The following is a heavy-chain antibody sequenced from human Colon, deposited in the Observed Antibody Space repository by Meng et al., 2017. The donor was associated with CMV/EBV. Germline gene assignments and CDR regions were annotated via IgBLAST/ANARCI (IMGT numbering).Heavy chain of an antibody. D-gene: IGHD3-3*01. CDR3: AKAVGMSGFPDH. J-gene: IGHJ5*02. CDR1: GFTFSNHG. Sequence: GGSLRLSCAASGFTFSNHGMSWVRQAPGKGLEWVAAINGGGGDTYYAASVKGRFTISRDNSMNTLFLQMFNLRPEDTAVYYCAKAVGMSGFPDHWGQGTQVTVSS. CDR2: INGGGGDT. V-gene: IGHV3-23*01.